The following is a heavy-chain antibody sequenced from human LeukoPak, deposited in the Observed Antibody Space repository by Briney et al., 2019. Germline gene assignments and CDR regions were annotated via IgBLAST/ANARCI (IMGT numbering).Heavy chain of an antibody. CDR2: IYSGDNT. Sequence: GGSLRLSCAASGFTVSNNYMSWVRQAPGKGLEWVSVIYSGDNTYYIESVKGRFTISRNNSKNTLFPQMNRLRAEDTAVYYCAGRRVLDASFDYWGQGTLVTVSS. J-gene: IGHJ4*02. D-gene: IGHD3-16*01. CDR3: AGRRVLDASFDY. CDR1: GFTVSNNY. V-gene: IGHV3-66*02.